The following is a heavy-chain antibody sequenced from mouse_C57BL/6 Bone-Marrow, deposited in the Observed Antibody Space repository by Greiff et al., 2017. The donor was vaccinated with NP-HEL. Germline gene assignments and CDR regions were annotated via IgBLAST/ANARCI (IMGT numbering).Heavy chain of an antibody. CDR3: AKTRLRRGNYYYAMDY. CDR1: GFSLTSYG. D-gene: IGHD2-4*01. V-gene: IGHV2-4*01. CDR2: IWSGGST. J-gene: IGHJ4*01. Sequence: VQRVESGPGLVQPSQSLSITCTVSGFSLTSYGVHWVRQPPGKGLEWLGVIWSGGSTDYNAAFISRLSISKDNSKSQVFFKMNSLQADDTAIYYCAKTRLRRGNYYYAMDYWGQGTSVTVSS.